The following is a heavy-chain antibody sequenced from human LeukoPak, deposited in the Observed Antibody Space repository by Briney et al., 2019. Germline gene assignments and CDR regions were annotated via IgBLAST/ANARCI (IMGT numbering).Heavy chain of an antibody. CDR2: INHSGST. Sequence: SETLSLTCAVYGGSFSGYYWSWIRQPPGKGQEWIGEINHSGSTNYNPSLKSRVTISVDTSKNQFSLKLSSVTAADTAVYYCARVALWRLYYYYYGMDVWGQGTTVTVSS. V-gene: IGHV4-34*01. J-gene: IGHJ6*02. CDR3: ARVALWRLYYYYYGMDV. CDR1: GGSFSGYY.